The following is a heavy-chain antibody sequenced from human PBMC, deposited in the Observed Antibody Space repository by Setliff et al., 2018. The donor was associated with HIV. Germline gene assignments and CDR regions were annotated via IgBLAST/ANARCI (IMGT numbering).Heavy chain of an antibody. V-gene: IGHV4-4*09. CDR1: GGSIGGYS. CDR2: IYPSTSA. J-gene: IGHJ4*02. CDR3: ARRPMVRGFGRYYFDY. Sequence: SETLSLTCSVSGGSIGGYSWGWIRQSPGKGLEWIGYIYPSTSANYNPSLKSRVCILLDTSKNQFSLRLTSVTAADTAVYFCARRPMVRGFGRYYFDYWGQGTLVTVSS. D-gene: IGHD3-10*01.